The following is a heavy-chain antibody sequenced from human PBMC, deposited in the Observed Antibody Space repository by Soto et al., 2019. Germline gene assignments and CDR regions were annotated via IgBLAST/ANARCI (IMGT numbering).Heavy chain of an antibody. CDR3: ANVLNAGDGIRGALSVSAFRLNRSCDL. J-gene: IGHJ2*01. CDR2: ISGGGTTT. D-gene: IGHD1-1*01. V-gene: IGHV3-23*01. Sequence: EKGLEWVSVISGGGTTTFYADSAQGRFTISRDNSKNTVFLQMNSLRAEDTAIYYCANVLNAGDGIRGALSVSAFRLNRSCDL.